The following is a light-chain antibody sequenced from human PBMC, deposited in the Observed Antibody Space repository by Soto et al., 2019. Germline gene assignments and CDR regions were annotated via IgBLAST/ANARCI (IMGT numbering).Light chain of an antibody. CDR3: QQYGYAPLLT. V-gene: IGKV3-20*01. Sequence: EIVLTQSPATLSLSPGERATLSCRASQSISNSLAWYQQKPGQAPRLLVYGAFSRATGIPDRFSGSGSGTDFTLTISRLEPEDFAVYYCQQYGYAPLLTFGGGTKVDIK. CDR2: GAF. CDR1: QSISNS. J-gene: IGKJ4*01.